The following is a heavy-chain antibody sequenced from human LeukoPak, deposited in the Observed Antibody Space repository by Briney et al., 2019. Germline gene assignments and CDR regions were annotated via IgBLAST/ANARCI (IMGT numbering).Heavy chain of an antibody. CDR1: GFTLSNFA. V-gene: IGHV3-23*01. D-gene: IGHD1-26*01. Sequence: GGSLRLSCAASGFTLSNFAMGWVRQAPGKGLQWVSPISANGGDTYYADSVKGRFAISTDNSKNTLYLQMNSLRAEDTALYYCAKASGSGYGKDYFDYWGQGTLVTVSS. CDR3: AKASGSGYGKDYFDY. CDR2: ISANGGDT. J-gene: IGHJ4*02.